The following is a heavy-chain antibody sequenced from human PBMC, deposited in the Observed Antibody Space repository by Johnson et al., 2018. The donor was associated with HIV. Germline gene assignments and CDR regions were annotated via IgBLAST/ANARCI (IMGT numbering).Heavy chain of an antibody. V-gene: IGHV3-11*01. J-gene: IGHJ3*02. D-gene: IGHD3-22*01. Sequence: QVQLVESGGGLVKPGGSLRLSCAASGFTFSDYYMSWIRQAPGKGLEWVSYISSSGSTIYYADSVKGRFTVSRDNARKSLYLQMNSLRVEDTALYYCARVRTGDSSGYHDAFDIWGQGTMVTVSS. CDR1: GFTFSDYY. CDR3: ARVRTGDSSGYHDAFDI. CDR2: ISSSGSTI.